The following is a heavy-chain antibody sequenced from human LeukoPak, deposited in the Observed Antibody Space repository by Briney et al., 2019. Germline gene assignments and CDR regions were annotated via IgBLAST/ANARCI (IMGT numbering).Heavy chain of an antibody. CDR2: IYNSGST. CDR1: GGSISSYY. J-gene: IGHJ4*02. V-gene: IGHV4-59*12. CDR3: GKTDIYFNPIDY. Sequence: PSETLSLTCTVSGGSISSYYWSWIRQPPGKGLEWIGYIYNSGSTNYNPSLKSRVTISVDTSKNQFSLRLTSVTAADTAIYYCGKTDIYFNPIDYWGPGSLVTVSS. D-gene: IGHD3-9*01.